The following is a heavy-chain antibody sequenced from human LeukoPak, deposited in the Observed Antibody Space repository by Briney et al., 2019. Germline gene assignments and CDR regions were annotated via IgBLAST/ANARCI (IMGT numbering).Heavy chain of an antibody. J-gene: IGHJ6*02. V-gene: IGHV1-18*01. Sequence: ASVKVSCKASGYTFTSYGISWVRQAPGQGLEWMGWISAYNGNTNYAQKLQGRVTMTTDTSTSTAYMELRSLRSDDTAVYYCARVRTGTTLVYYCYGMDVWGQGTTVTVSS. CDR3: ARVRTGTTLVYYCYGMDV. D-gene: IGHD1-7*01. CDR2: ISAYNGNT. CDR1: GYTFTSYG.